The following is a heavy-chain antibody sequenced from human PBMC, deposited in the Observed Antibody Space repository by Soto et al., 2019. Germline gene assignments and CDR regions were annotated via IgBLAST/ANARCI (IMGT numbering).Heavy chain of an antibody. CDR1: GFTFDDYA. CDR2: ISWNGDAT. J-gene: IGHJ4*02. Sequence: EVQLVESGGALVQPGGSLRLSCTASGFTFDDYAIHWVRQAPGKGLEWISGISWNGDATGYADSVKGRITISRDNAKNSLYLQMNSLRTEDTAMYFCANLPLYGSGFDCWGQGTLVTVAS. CDR3: ANLPLYGSGFDC. D-gene: IGHD3-10*01. V-gene: IGHV3-9*01.